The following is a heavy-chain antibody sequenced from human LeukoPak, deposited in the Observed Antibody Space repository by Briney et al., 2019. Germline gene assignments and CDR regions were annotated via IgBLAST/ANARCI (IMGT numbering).Heavy chain of an antibody. CDR2: INHSGST. CDR1: GGSFSGYY. CDR3: ARVTAMATGDAFDI. D-gene: IGHD5-18*01. J-gene: IGHJ3*02. V-gene: IGHV4-34*01. Sequence: SETLSLTCAVYGGSFSGYYWSWISQPPGKGLEWIGEINHSGSTNYNPSLKSRVTISVDTSKNQFSLKLSSVTAADTAVYYCARVTAMATGDAFDIWGQGTMVTVSS.